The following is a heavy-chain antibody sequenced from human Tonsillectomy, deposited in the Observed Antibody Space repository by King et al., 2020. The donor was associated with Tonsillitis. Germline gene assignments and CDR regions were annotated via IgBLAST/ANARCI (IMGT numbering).Heavy chain of an antibody. Sequence: VQLQESGPGLVKPSQTLSLTCNVSGHSISSDGYYWSWIRQHPVKGLEWIGYIYHSGRTHYSPSLKSRLTISVDTSKNQFSLRLSSLTAADTAVYYCAGTGATFDSWGQGTLVIVSS. CDR2: IYHSGRT. J-gene: IGHJ4*02. D-gene: IGHD1-1*01. CDR1: GHSISSDGYY. V-gene: IGHV4-31*03. CDR3: AGTGATFDS.